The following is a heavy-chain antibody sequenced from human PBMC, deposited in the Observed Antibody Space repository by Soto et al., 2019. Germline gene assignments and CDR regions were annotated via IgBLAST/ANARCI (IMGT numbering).Heavy chain of an antibody. D-gene: IGHD3-3*01. CDR3: ARDTPLRFLEWTTPHYYGMDV. V-gene: IGHV4-4*07. J-gene: IGHJ6*02. Sequence: PSETLSLTCTVSGGSISSYYWSWIRQPAGKGLEGIGRIYTSGSTNYNPSLKSRVTMSVDTSKNQFSLKLSSVTAADTAVYYCARDTPLRFLEWTTPHYYGMDVWGQGTTVTVSS. CDR2: IYTSGST. CDR1: GGSISSYY.